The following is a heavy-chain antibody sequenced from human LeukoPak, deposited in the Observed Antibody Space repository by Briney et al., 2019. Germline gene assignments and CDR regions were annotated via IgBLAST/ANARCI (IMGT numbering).Heavy chain of an antibody. CDR1: GYTFTSNY. CDR2: INPSGGST. D-gene: IGHD1-26*01. CDR3: ARVGGNYPIN. Sequence: ASVKVSCKASGYTFTSNYMLWVRQAPGQGLEWMGIINPSGGSTSYAQKFQGRVTMTRDTSSSTVYMELSSLRSEDTAVYYCARVGGNYPINWGQGSLVTVSS. J-gene: IGHJ4*02. V-gene: IGHV1-46*01.